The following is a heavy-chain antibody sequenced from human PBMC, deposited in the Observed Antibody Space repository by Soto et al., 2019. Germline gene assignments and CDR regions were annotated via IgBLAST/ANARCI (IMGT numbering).Heavy chain of an antibody. J-gene: IGHJ5*02. CDR2: IYYSGST. CDR3: ARGANDFWSGYSNWFDP. V-gene: IGHV4-39*01. CDR1: GGSISISSYY. D-gene: IGHD3-3*01. Sequence: PSETLSLTCTVSGGSISISSYYWGWIRQPPGKGLEWIGSIYYSGSTYYNPSLKSRVTISVDTSRNQFSLKLSSVTAADTAVYYCARGANDFWSGYSNWFDPWGQGTLVTVSS.